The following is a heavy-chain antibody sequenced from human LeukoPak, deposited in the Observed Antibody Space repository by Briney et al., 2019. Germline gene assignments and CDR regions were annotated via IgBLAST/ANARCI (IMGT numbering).Heavy chain of an antibody. CDR3: ARETGSYDY. V-gene: IGHV3-48*03. CDR1: GFTFSSYE. CDR2: ISSSGSTV. J-gene: IGHJ4*02. Sequence: PGGSLRLSCAASGFTFSSYEMNWVRQAPGKGLEWVSYISSSGSTVYYADSVKGRFTISRDNAKNSLYLQMNSLRAEDTAVYYCARETGSYDYWGQGTLVTASS. D-gene: IGHD3-9*01.